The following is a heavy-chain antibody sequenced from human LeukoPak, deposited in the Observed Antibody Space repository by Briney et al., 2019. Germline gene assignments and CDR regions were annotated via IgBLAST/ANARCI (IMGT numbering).Heavy chain of an antibody. D-gene: IGHD3-3*01. CDR3: ARLTIFGVVIKYYYGMDV. V-gene: IGHV4-59*08. Sequence: SETLSLTCTVSGGSISSYYWSWIRQPPGKGLEWIGYIYYSGSTNYNPSLKSRVTISVDTSKNQFSLKLSSATAADTAVYYCARLTIFGVVIKYYYGMDVWGQGTTVTVSS. CDR1: GGSISSYY. CDR2: IYYSGST. J-gene: IGHJ6*02.